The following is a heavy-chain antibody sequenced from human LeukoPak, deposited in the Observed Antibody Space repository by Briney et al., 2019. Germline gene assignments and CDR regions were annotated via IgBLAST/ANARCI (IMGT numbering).Heavy chain of an antibody. J-gene: IGHJ6*03. D-gene: IGHD4-17*01. Sequence: GGSLRLSCAASGFTFSDYYMSWIRQAPGKGLEWVSYISSSGSTIYYADSVKGRFTISRDNAKNSLYLQMNSLRAEDTAVYYCAKGRNDYGDYGRYYYMDVWGKGTTVTVSS. V-gene: IGHV3-11*01. CDR2: ISSSGSTI. CDR3: AKGRNDYGDYGRYYYMDV. CDR1: GFTFSDYY.